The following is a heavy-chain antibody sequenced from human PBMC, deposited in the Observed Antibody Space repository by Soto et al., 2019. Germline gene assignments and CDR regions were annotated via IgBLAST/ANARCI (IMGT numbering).Heavy chain of an antibody. Sequence: GASVKVSCKASGGTFSSYAISWVRQAPGQGLEWMGGIIPIFGTANYAQKFQGRVTITADESTSTAYMELSSLRSEDTAVYYCARRGEQQLAGYGMDVWGQGTTVTVSS. J-gene: IGHJ6*02. CDR3: ARRGEQQLAGYGMDV. V-gene: IGHV1-69*13. D-gene: IGHD6-13*01. CDR2: IIPIFGTA. CDR1: GGTFSSYA.